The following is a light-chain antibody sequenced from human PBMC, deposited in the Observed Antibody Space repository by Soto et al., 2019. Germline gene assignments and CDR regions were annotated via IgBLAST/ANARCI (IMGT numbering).Light chain of an antibody. Sequence: DIQMTQSPSSLSASVGDRVTIDCRANETVSIYLNWYQQKLGKAPKLLIYAASTLQTGVPSRFSGSGSGRDFNLTISSLQPDDFATYHCQQSFAVPPTFGQGTKVEVK. CDR1: ETVSIY. J-gene: IGKJ1*01. V-gene: IGKV1-39*01. CDR3: QQSFAVPPT. CDR2: AAS.